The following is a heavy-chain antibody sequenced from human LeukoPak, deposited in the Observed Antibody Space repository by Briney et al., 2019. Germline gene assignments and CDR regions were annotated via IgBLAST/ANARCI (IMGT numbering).Heavy chain of an antibody. CDR2: INAGNGNT. J-gene: IGHJ6*02. V-gene: IGHV1-3*01. Sequence: ASVTVSCKASGYTFSRYGINWVRQAPGQRLEWMGWINAGNGNTKYSQKFQGRVTITRDTSASTAYMELSSLRSEDTAVYYCARGRPIQLWARSYYGMDVWGQGTTVTVSS. D-gene: IGHD5-18*01. CDR1: GYTFSRYG. CDR3: ARGRPIQLWARSYYGMDV.